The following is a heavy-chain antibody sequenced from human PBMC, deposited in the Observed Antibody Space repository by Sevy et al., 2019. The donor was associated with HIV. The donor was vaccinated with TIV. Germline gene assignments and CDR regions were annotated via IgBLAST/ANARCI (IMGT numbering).Heavy chain of an antibody. CDR1: GFTFSSYA. J-gene: IGHJ4*02. V-gene: IGHV3-23*01. CDR3: AKVWWKGKAFDY. D-gene: IGHD2-15*01. CDR2: ISGSGGST. Sequence: GGSLRLSCAASGFTFSSYAMSWVRQAPGKGLEWVSAISGSGGSTYYAHSVKGRFTISRDNSKNTLYLQMNSLRAEDTAVYYCAKVWWKGKAFDYWGQGTLVTVSS.